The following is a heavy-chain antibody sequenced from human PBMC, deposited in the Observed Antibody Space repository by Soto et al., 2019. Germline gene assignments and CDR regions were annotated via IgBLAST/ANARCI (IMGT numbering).Heavy chain of an antibody. Sequence: EVQLLESGGGLVQPGGSLRLSCAASGFTFSSYAMSWVRQAPGKGLEWVSAISGSGGSTNYADSVKGRFTISRDNSKNTLYLQMNSLRAEDTAVYYCAKDEDWDYYYYYMDVWGKGTTVTVSS. CDR3: AKDEDWDYYYYYMDV. CDR2: ISGSGGST. CDR1: GFTFSSYA. D-gene: IGHD3-9*01. V-gene: IGHV3-23*01. J-gene: IGHJ6*03.